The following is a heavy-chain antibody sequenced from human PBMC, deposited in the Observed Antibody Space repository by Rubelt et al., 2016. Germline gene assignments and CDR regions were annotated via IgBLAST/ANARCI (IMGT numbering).Heavy chain of an antibody. Sequence: EVQLLESGGGLVQPGGSLRLSCAASGFTFSSYAMSWVRQAPGKGLEWGSAISGSGGSTYYADSVKGRFTISGDNSKNTLYLQMNSLRAEDTAVYYCAKVGGGRVGAFDYWGQGTLVTVSS. V-gene: IGHV3-23*01. CDR3: AKVGGGRVGAFDY. D-gene: IGHD1-26*01. J-gene: IGHJ4*02. CDR2: ISGSGGST. CDR1: GFTFSSYA.